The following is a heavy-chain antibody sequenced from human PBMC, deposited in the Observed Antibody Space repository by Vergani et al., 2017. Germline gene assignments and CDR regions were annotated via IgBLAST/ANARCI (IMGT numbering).Heavy chain of an antibody. J-gene: IGHJ3*02. CDR1: GGSISSYY. Sequence: QVQLQESGPGLVKPSGTLSLTCTVSGGSISSYYWSWIRQPPGKGLEWIGYIYYSGSTNYNPSLKSRVTISVDTSKNQFSLKLSSVTAADTAVYYCASGYCSSTSCYAFAFDIWGQGTMVTVSS. CDR3: ASGYCSSTSCYAFAFDI. CDR2: IYYSGST. V-gene: IGHV4-59*01. D-gene: IGHD2-2*01.